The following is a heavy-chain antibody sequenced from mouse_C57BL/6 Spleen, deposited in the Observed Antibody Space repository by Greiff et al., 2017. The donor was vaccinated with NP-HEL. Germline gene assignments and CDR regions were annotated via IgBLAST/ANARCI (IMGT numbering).Heavy chain of an antibody. J-gene: IGHJ2*01. Sequence: QVQLQQSGAELVKPGASVTLSCKASGYTFTDYEMHWVKQTPVPGLEWIGAIDPETGGTACNQEFKGKAIMTSDKASSTAYMELRSLTSDDSAVYYCTRGGGLLKDDYWGQGTTLTVSS. V-gene: IGHV1-15*01. CDR1: GYTFTDYE. CDR3: TRGGGLLKDDY. CDR2: IDPETGGT. D-gene: IGHD2-3*01.